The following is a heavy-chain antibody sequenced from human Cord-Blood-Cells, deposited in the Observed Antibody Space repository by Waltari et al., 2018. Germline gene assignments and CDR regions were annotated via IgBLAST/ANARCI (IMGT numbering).Heavy chain of an antibody. CDR1: GFTFSSYA. CDR3: ARDQVDY. V-gene: IGHV3-30-3*01. CDR2: ISYDGSNK. Sequence: QVQLVESGGGVVQPGRSLRLSCAAPGFTFSSYAMPWVRQAPGKGLEWVAVISYDGSNKYYADSVKGRFTISRDNSKNTLYLQMNSLRAEDTAVYYCARDQVDYWGQGTLVTVSS. J-gene: IGHJ4*02.